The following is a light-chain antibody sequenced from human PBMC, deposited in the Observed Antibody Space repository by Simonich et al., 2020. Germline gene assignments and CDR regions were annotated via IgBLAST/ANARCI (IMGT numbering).Light chain of an antibody. J-gene: IGKJ3*01. CDR2: WAS. CDR1: QSVLYSSNNKNF. Sequence: DIVMTQSPDSLAVSLVERATITCKSSQSVLYSSNNKNFLAWYQQKPGQPPKLLIYWASTRESGVPDRFSGSGSGTDFTLTISSLQAEDVAVYYCQQYYSTPVTFGPGTKVDIQ. CDR3: QQYYSTPVT. V-gene: IGKV4-1*01.